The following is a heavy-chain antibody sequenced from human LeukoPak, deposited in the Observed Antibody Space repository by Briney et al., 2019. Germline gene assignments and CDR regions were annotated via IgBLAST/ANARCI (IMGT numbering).Heavy chain of an antibody. J-gene: IGHJ4*02. D-gene: IGHD3-3*01. CDR1: GYTFTGYY. V-gene: IGHV1-2*02. CDR3: ARGGNSVFGVVDY. Sequence: WASVKVSCKASGYTFTGYYMHWVRQAPGQGLEWMGWINPNSGGPIYAQKFQGRVTMTWDTSISTTYMELRGLRSDDTAVYYCARGGNSVFGVVDYWGQGTLVTVSS. CDR2: INPNSGGP.